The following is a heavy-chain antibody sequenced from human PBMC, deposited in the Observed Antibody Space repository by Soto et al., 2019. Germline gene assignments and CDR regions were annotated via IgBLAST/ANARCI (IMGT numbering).Heavy chain of an antibody. Sequence: QVQLVQSGAEVKKPGSSVKISCKASGGTFSSYTISWVRQAPGQGLEWMGRIIPILGIANYAQKFQGRVTISVDNSTSTAYMELSSLRSEDTAVYYCATTFSDYDILTGYDAFDIWGQGTMVTVSS. V-gene: IGHV1-69*02. D-gene: IGHD3-9*01. CDR3: ATTFSDYDILTGYDAFDI. CDR2: IIPILGIA. CDR1: GGTFSSYT. J-gene: IGHJ3*02.